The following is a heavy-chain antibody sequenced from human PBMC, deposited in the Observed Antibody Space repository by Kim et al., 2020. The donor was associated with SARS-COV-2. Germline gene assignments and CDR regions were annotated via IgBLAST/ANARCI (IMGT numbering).Heavy chain of an antibody. V-gene: IGHV1-46*01. CDR3: ARDIVVVPAAMGLDY. D-gene: IGHD2-2*01. J-gene: IGHJ4*02. Sequence: QKYQGSVTMTRDTTTSTVYMELSSLRSEDTAVYYCARDIVVVPAAMGLDYWGQGTLVTVSS.